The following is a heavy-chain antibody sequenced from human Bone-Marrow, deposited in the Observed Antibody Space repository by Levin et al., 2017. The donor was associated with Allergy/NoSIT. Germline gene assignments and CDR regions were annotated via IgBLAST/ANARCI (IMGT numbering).Heavy chain of an antibody. V-gene: IGHV3-7*01. Sequence: GESLKISCAASGFTFGIHWMTWVRQTPGKGLEWVAKINKDGNEEYYVDSVKGRFTISRDNAQNSLYLYMSSLRVEDTALYYCARGVNYAFDNWGQGTLVTVSS. J-gene: IGHJ4*02. CDR1: GFTFGIHW. CDR2: INKDGNEE. D-gene: IGHD3-16*01. CDR3: ARGVNYAFDN.